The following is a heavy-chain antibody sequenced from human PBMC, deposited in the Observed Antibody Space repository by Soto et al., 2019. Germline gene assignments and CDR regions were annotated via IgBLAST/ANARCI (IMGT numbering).Heavy chain of an antibody. J-gene: IGHJ4*02. CDR2: ISAYNGNT. CDR1: GYTFTSYG. CDR3: ARDGYYYGAGSYQKNDY. V-gene: IGHV1-18*01. D-gene: IGHD3-10*01. Sequence: ASGKVSCKASGYTFTSYGISWVRQAPGQGLEWMGWISAYNGNTNYAQKLQGRVTMTTDTSTSTAYMELRSLRSDDTAVYYCARDGYYYGAGSYQKNDYWGQGTLVTVSS.